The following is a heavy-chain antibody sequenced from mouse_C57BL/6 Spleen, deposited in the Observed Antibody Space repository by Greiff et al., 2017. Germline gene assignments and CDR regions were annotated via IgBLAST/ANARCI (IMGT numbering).Heavy chain of an antibody. CDR3: ARGDYDPYYYAMDY. Sequence: VQVVESGPELVKPGASVKLSCKASGYTFTSYDINWVKQRPGQGLEWIGWIYPRAGSTKYNEKFKGKATLTVDTSSSTAYMELHSLTSEDSAVYFCARGDYDPYYYAMDYWGQGTSVTVSS. V-gene: IGHV1-85*01. CDR1: GYTFTSYD. CDR2: IYPRAGST. J-gene: IGHJ4*01. D-gene: IGHD2-4*01.